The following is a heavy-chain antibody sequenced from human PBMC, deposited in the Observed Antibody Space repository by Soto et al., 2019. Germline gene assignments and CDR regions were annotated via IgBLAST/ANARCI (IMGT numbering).Heavy chain of an antibody. D-gene: IGHD3-10*01. CDR2: ISAYNGNT. CDR3: ARDWAQVRVRGVIILKGDYGMDV. J-gene: IGHJ6*02. CDR1: GYTFTSYG. Sequence: ASVKVSCKASGYTFTSYGISWVRQAPGQGLEWMGWISAYNGNTNYAQKLQGRVTMTTDTSTSTAYMELRSLRSDDTAVYYCARDWAQVRVRGVIILKGDYGMDVWGQGTTVTVSS. V-gene: IGHV1-18*01.